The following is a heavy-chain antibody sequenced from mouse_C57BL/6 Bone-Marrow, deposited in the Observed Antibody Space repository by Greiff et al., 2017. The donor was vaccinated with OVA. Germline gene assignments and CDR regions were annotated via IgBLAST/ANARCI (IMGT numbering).Heavy chain of an antibody. D-gene: IGHD1-1*01. CDR3: ARRGDYYGSSYWYFDV. CDR1: GYTFTSYG. V-gene: IGHV1-81*01. J-gene: IGHJ1*03. CDR2: IYPRSGNT. Sequence: QVQLQQSGAELARPGASVKLSCKASGYTFTSYGISWVKQRTGQGLEWIGEIYPRSGNTYYNEKFKGKATLTADKSSSTAYMGLRSLTSEDSAVYFCARRGDYYGSSYWYFDVWGTGTTVTVSS.